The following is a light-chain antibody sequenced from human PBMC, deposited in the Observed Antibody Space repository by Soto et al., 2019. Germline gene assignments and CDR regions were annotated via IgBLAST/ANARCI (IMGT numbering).Light chain of an antibody. CDR1: QSVSSTY. V-gene: IGKV3-20*01. CDR3: QQYGSSPKT. CDR2: GAS. Sequence: EIVLTQSPGTLSLCSFETASLSCRASQSVSSTYLAWYQQKPGQAPRLLISGASSRATGIPDRFSGSGSGTDFTLTITRLEPEDFAVYYCQQYGSSPKTFGQGTKVDIK. J-gene: IGKJ1*01.